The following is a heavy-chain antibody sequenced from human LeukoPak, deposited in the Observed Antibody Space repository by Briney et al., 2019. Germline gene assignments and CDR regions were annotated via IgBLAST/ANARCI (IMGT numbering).Heavy chain of an antibody. Sequence: GGSLRLSCAASGFNFNFNIYPMGWVRQAPGKGPEWVSSISGDNTYYAESIKGRFTISRDNSKNTLYLQMDSLRAEDTAVYYCAKDQLLGWGQGTLVTVSS. J-gene: IGHJ4*02. CDR1: GFNFNFNIYP. CDR2: ISGDNT. D-gene: IGHD3-10*01. V-gene: IGHV3-23*01. CDR3: AKDQLLG.